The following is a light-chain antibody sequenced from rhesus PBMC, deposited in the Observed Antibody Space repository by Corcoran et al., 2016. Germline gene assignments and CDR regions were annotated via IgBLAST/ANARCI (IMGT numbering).Light chain of an antibody. CDR1: QSISSW. Sequence: DIQMTQSPSYLSASVGDTVTITCRASQSISSWLAWYQQKPGKAPKVLIYKASSFQSGVPSRFSGSGSGTNFTLTINSLQSEDFATYSCQQFSSSPYNFGQGTKVEIK. J-gene: IGKJ2*01. CDR2: KAS. V-gene: IGKV1-22*01. CDR3: QQFSSSPYN.